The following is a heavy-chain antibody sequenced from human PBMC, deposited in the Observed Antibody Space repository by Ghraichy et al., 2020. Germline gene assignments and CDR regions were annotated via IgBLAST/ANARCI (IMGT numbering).Heavy chain of an antibody. J-gene: IGHJ6*03. D-gene: IGHD3-3*01. CDR1: GGSVTTYY. CDR3: AKIGVDSNIDV. Sequence: SQTLSLTCTVSGGSVTTYYWSWIRQPPGKGLEWIGYVFYSGNTNYRPSLKSRVTMSVDTSKNHFSLKLSSVTAADTAVYYCAKIGVDSNIDVWGKGTTVTVSS. V-gene: IGHV4-59*02. CDR2: VFYSGNT.